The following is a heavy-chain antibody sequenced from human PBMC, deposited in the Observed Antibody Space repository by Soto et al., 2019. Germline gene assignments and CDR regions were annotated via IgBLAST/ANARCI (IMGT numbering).Heavy chain of an antibody. CDR1: GGSISSYY. V-gene: IGHV4-59*01. Sequence: SQTLSLTCTVSGGSISSYYWSWIRQPPGKGLEWIGYIYYSGSTNYNPSLKSRVTISVDTSKNQFSLKLSSVTAADTAVYYCARTIAAAALFDYWGQGTLVTVSS. CDR2: IYYSGST. CDR3: ARTIAAAALFDY. D-gene: IGHD6-13*01. J-gene: IGHJ4*02.